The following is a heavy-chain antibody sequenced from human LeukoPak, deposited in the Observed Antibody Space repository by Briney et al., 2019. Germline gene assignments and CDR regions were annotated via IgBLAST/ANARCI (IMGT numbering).Heavy chain of an antibody. CDR1: GGSISSGGYY. CDR2: IYYSGST. CDR3: ARVRLFVFGSTSCYTCNWFDP. V-gene: IGHV4-31*03. J-gene: IGHJ5*02. Sequence: SQTLSLTCTVSGGSISSGGYYWSWIRQHPGKGLEWIGYIYYSGSTYYNPSLKGRVTISVDTSKNQFSLKLSSVTAADTAVYYCARVRLFVFGSTSCYTCNWFDPWGQGTLVTVSS. D-gene: IGHD2-2*02.